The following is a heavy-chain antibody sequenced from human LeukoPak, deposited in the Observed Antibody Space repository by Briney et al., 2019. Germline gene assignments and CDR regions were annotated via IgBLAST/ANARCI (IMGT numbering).Heavy chain of an antibody. V-gene: IGHV1-8*02. CDR3: ARAYRHSSGYNY. Sequence: ASVKVSCKASGYTFTSYGINWVRQATGQGLEWMGWMNPNSGNTGYAQKFQGRVTMTRNTSISTAYMELSSLRSEDTAVYYCARAYRHSSGYNYWGQGTLVTVSS. J-gene: IGHJ4*02. CDR1: GYTFTSYG. D-gene: IGHD3-22*01. CDR2: MNPNSGNT.